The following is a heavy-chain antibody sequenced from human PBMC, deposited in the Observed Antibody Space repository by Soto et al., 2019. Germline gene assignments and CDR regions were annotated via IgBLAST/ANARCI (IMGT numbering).Heavy chain of an antibody. CDR2: ISSSGSTI. CDR1: GFTFSDYY. J-gene: IGHJ5*02. Sequence: QVQLVESGGGLVKPGGSLRLSCAASGFTFSDYYMSWIRQAPGKGLEWVSYISSSGSTIYYADSEKGRCNISRDNPKNSRYLQMNSLRAEDTAVYYCARDPYCSSTSCYAPPVHWFDPWGQGTLVTVSS. D-gene: IGHD2-2*01. CDR3: ARDPYCSSTSCYAPPVHWFDP. V-gene: IGHV3-11*01.